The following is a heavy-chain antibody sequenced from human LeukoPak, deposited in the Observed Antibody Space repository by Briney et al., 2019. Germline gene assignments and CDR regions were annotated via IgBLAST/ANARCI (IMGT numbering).Heavy chain of an antibody. D-gene: IGHD3-10*01. CDR3: ASLYYYGSGSYYSPRPLDY. Sequence: PSETLSLTCTVSGGSISSGGYYWGWIRQPPGKGLEWIGSIYYSGSTYYNPSLKSRVTISVDTSKNQFSLKLSSVTAADTAVYYCASLYYYGSGSYYSPRPLDYWGQGTLVTVSS. CDR1: GGSISSGGYY. J-gene: IGHJ4*02. CDR2: IYYSGST. V-gene: IGHV4-39*01.